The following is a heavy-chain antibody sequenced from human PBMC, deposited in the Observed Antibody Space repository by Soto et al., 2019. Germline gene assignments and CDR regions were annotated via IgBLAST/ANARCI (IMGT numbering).Heavy chain of an antibody. CDR3: AVVVSTTIPRWYFDY. J-gene: IGHJ4*02. D-gene: IGHD3-22*01. CDR1: GYTLTELS. CDR2: FDPEDGET. V-gene: IGHV1-24*01. Sequence: ASVKVSCKVSGYTLTELSMHWVRQAPGKGLEWMGGFDPEDGETIYAQKFQGRVTMTEDTSTDTAYMELSSLRSEDTAVYYCAVVVSTTIPRWYFDYRGQLPLVTACS.